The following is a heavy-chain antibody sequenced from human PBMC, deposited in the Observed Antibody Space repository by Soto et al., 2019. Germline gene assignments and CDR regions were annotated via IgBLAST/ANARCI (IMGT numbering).Heavy chain of an antibody. V-gene: IGHV1-3*01. D-gene: IGHD2-15*01. CDR1: GYTFTSYA. J-gene: IGHJ4*02. CDR2: INAGNGNT. CDR3: ARTPPHCSGGSCYSTGDYYFDY. Sequence: ASVQVSCKASGYTFTSYAMHWVSQAPGQRLEWMGWINAGNGNTKYSQKFQGRVTITRDTSASTAYMELSSLRSEDTAVYYCARTPPHCSGGSCYSTGDYYFDYWGQGTLVTVSS.